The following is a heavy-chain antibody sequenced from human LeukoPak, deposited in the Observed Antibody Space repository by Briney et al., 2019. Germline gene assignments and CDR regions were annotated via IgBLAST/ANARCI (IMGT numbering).Heavy chain of an antibody. CDR1: GFMSSNYW. CDR2: IKQDGSEK. V-gene: IGHV3-7*03. Sequence: GGSLRLSCAASGFMSSNYWMSWVRQAPGKGLEWVAYIKQDGSEKYYVDSVKGRVTISRDNAKNSLYLRMNSLRAEDTAVYYCARGLDAFDIWGQGTMVAVSS. CDR3: ARGLDAFDI. J-gene: IGHJ3*02.